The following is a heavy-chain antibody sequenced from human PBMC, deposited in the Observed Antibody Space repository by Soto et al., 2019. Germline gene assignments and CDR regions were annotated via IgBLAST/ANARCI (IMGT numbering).Heavy chain of an antibody. J-gene: IGHJ4*02. CDR3: ARDTDCSNGACYIGY. D-gene: IGHD2-8*01. V-gene: IGHV1-18*01. CDR1: GYTFTSYG. CDR2: ISSYDGNT. Sequence: QVQLVQSGAEVKKPGASVKVSCKASGYTFTSYGISWVRQAPGQGLEWMGWISSYDGNTKYAQKLQGRVTMTTDTSTSTAYMVLRSLRSDDTAVYYCARDTDCSNGACYIGYWGQGTLVTVSS.